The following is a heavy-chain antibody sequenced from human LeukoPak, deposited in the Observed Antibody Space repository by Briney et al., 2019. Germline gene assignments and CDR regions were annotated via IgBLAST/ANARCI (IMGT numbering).Heavy chain of an antibody. CDR2: IYPGDSDT. D-gene: IGHD6-19*01. Sequence: GESLKISCKGSGYSFTSYWIGRVRQMPGKGLEWMGIIYPGDSDTRYSPSFQGQVTISADKSISTAYLQWSSLKASDTAMYYCASPTIAVAYLDAFDIWGQGTMVTVSS. J-gene: IGHJ3*02. CDR3: ASPTIAVAYLDAFDI. CDR1: GYSFTSYW. V-gene: IGHV5-51*01.